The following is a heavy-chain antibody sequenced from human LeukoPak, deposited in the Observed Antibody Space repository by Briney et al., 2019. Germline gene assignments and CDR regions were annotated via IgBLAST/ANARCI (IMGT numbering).Heavy chain of an antibody. CDR1: GFTFSSYG. J-gene: IGHJ4*02. CDR3: ARDSGSYYVEFDY. Sequence: GRSLRLSCAASGFTFSSYGMHWVRQAPGKGLEWVAVIWYDGSNKYYADSVKGRFTISRDNSKNTLYLQMNSLRAEDTAVYYCARDSGSYYVEFDYWGQGTLVTVFS. CDR2: IWYDGSNK. V-gene: IGHV3-33*01. D-gene: IGHD1-26*01.